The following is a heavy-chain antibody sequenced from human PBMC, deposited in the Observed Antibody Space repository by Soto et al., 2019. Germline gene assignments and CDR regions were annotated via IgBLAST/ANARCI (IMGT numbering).Heavy chain of an antibody. CDR3: ARPSADSSGYPDVFDI. Sequence: PGESLKISCKGSGYSFSTYWIGWVRQMPGKGLEWMGIIYPGDSDTRYSPSFQGQVSISADKSISTAYLQWSSLKASDTAMYYCARPSADSSGYPDVFDIWGQGTMVTVSS. J-gene: IGHJ3*02. V-gene: IGHV5-51*01. D-gene: IGHD3-22*01. CDR2: IYPGDSDT. CDR1: GYSFSTYW.